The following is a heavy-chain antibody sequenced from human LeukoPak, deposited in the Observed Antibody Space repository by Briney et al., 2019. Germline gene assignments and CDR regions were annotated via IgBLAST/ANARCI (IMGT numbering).Heavy chain of an antibody. D-gene: IGHD3-22*01. CDR1: GLTFSRYS. CDR3: ARDLFDSSGDYYT. V-gene: IGHV3-48*04. CDR2: ISGSSSTI. Sequence: GGSLRLSCAASGLTFSRYSMNWVRQAPGKGMEWVSYISGSSSTIYYVDSVKGRFTISRDNAKNSLYLQMNSLRAEDTAVYYCARDLFDSSGDYYTWGQGILVTVSS. J-gene: IGHJ5*02.